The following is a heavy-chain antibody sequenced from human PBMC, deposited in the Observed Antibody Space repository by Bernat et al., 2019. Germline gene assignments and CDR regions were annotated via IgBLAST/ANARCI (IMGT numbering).Heavy chain of an antibody. CDR3: ARVAGRQQMGDYFDY. J-gene: IGHJ4*02. CDR2: ISYDGNNR. V-gene: IGHV3-30*03. CDR1: GFTFRSHG. D-gene: IGHD3-16*01. Sequence: QVQLVESGGGVVQPGKSLRLSCAASGFTFRSHGMHWVRQAPGKGLEFVAVISYDGNNRYYADSVKGRFTISRENSKNTLYLQMDSLRVEDTALYYCARVAGRQQMGDYFDYWGQGTPVTVSS.